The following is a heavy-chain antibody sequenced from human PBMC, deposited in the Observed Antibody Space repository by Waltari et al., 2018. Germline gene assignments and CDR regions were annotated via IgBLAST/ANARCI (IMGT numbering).Heavy chain of an antibody. CDR2: SYYRWRT. J-gene: IGHJ4*02. CDR3: ARIAGGSYYFDY. V-gene: IGHV4-31*03. Sequence: QVQLQESGPGLVKPSQTLSLTCTVSGGSISSGGYYWSWIRQHHGKGREWIGYSYYRWRTYYTPSLKSRVTISVDTSKNQFSLKLSSVTAADTAVYYCARIAGGSYYFDYWGQGTLVTVSS. D-gene: IGHD1-26*01. CDR1: GGSISSGGYY.